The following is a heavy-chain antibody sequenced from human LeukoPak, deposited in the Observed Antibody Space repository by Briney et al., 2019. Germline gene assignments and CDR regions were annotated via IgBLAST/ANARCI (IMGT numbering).Heavy chain of an antibody. Sequence: PSETLSLTCAVSGGSISSSNWWSWVRQPPGKGLEWIGEIYHSGSTNYNPSLKSRVTISVDTSKNQSSLKLSSVTAADTAVYYCARGDSSGYRYWGQGTLVTVSS. V-gene: IGHV4-4*02. CDR1: GGSISSSNW. J-gene: IGHJ4*02. CDR2: IYHSGST. D-gene: IGHD3-22*01. CDR3: ARGDSSGYRY.